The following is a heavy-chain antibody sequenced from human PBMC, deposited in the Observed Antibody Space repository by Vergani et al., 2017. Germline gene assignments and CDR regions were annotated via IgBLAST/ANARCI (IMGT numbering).Heavy chain of an antibody. V-gene: IGHV1-18*01. CDR3: ASWNGSGSKYGGGYFDY. Sequence: QVQLVQSGAEVKKPGASVKVSCKASGYTFTSYGISWVRQAPGQGLEWMGWISAYNGNTNYAQKLQGRVTMTTDTSTSTAYMELRSLRSDDTAVYYWASWNGSGSKYGGGYFDYWGQGTLVTVSS. J-gene: IGHJ4*02. CDR1: GYTFTSYG. D-gene: IGHD3-10*01. CDR2: ISAYNGNT.